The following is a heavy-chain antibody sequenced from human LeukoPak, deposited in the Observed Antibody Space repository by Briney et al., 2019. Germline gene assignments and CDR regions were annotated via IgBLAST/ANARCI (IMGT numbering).Heavy chain of an antibody. CDR1: GGSISSGGYS. V-gene: IGHV4-30-4*07. Sequence: SETLSLTCAVSGGSISSGGYSWSWIRQPPGKGLEWIGRIYTSGTTNYNTTLKSRLTMSVDTSKNQFSLKLSSVTAADTAVYYCARYSDGNIHGAFDIWGQGTMVTVSS. D-gene: IGHD3-16*01. J-gene: IGHJ3*02. CDR2: IYTSGTT. CDR3: ARYSDGNIHGAFDI.